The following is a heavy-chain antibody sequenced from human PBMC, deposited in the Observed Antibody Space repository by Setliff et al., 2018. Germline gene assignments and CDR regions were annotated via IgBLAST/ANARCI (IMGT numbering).Heavy chain of an antibody. V-gene: IGHV1-18*01. CDR1: GYTFTSYG. CDR2: ISAYNGNT. CDR3: ARLTRYYYDSSGYYSDY. D-gene: IGHD3-22*01. Sequence: ASVKVSCKASGYTFTSYGISWVRQAPGQGLEWMGWISAYNGNTNYAQKLQGRVTMTTDTSTSTAYMELRSLRSDDTAVYYCARLTRYYYDSSGYYSDYWGQGTMVTVSS. J-gene: IGHJ4*03.